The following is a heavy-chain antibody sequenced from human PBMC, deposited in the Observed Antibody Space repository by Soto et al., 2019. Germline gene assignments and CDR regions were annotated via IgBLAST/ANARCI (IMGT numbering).Heavy chain of an antibody. V-gene: IGHV1-18*04. Sequence: ASLKVYWKSSGYTFTSYGRMWVRQAPGQGLEWMGWISAYNGNTNYAQKLQGRVTMTTDTSTSTAYMELRSLRSDDTAVYYCARGIAVAGTLEDYYYYGMDVWGQGTTVTVSS. CDR1: GYTFTSYG. CDR2: ISAYNGNT. CDR3: ARGIAVAGTLEDYYYYGMDV. J-gene: IGHJ6*02. D-gene: IGHD6-19*01.